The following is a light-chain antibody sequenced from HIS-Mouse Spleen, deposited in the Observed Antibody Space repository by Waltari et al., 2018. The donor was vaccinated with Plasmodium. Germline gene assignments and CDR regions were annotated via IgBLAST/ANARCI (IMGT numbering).Light chain of an antibody. CDR1: ALPKKY. CDR3: YSTDSSGNHRV. J-gene: IGLJ3*02. V-gene: IGLV3-10*01. Sequence: SYELPQPPPVSVSPGQTARITCSGDALPKKYAYWYQQKEGQAPVLVIYEDSKRPSGIPERFSGSSSGTMATLTISGAQVEDEADYYCYSTDSSGNHRVFGGGTKLTVL. CDR2: EDS.